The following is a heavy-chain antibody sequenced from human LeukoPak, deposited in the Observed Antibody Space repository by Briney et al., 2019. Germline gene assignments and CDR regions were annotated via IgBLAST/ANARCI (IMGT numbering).Heavy chain of an antibody. D-gene: IGHD3-10*01. J-gene: IGHJ6*03. V-gene: IGHV3-66*01. CDR1: GFTFSDSY. CDR3: ARVRGVPTYYYYYMDV. CDR2: IYSDGST. Sequence: PGGSLRLSCAASGFTFSDSYMTWIRQAPGKGLEWVSVIYSDGSTYYADSVKGRFTISRDNSKNTLYLQMNSLRAEDTAVYYCARVRGVPTYYYYYMDVWGKGTTVTISS.